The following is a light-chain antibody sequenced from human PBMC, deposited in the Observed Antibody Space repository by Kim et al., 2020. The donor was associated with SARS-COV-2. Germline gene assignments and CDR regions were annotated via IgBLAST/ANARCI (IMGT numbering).Light chain of an antibody. J-gene: IGKJ4*01. V-gene: IGKV2-28*01. CDR2: LGS. CDR1: QSLLHTNGYNY. Sequence: DIVRTQSPLSLPVTPGEPASISCRSSQSLLHTNGYNYLDWYLQKPGQSPQLLIYLGSNRASGVPDRFSGSGSGTDFTLKISRVEAEDVGVYYCMQALQTPLTFGGGTKVEI. CDR3: MQALQTPLT.